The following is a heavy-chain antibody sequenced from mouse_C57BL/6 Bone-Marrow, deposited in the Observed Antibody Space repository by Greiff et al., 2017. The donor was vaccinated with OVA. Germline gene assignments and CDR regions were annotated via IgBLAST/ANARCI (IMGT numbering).Heavy chain of an antibody. D-gene: IGHD1-1*01. CDR2: ISDGGSYT. CDR3: ASPPLTTVVPYYAMDY. CDR1: GFTFSSYA. Sequence: EVKLMESGGGLVKPGGSLKLSCAASGFTFSSYAMSWVRQTPEKRLEWVATISDGGSYTYYPDNVKGRFTISRDNAKNNLYLQMSHLKSEDTAMYYCASPPLTTVVPYYAMDYWGQGTSVTVSS. V-gene: IGHV5-4*03. J-gene: IGHJ4*01.